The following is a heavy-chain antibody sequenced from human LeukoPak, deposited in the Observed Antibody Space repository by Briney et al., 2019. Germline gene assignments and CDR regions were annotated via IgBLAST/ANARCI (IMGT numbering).Heavy chain of an antibody. CDR3: ARGSGTGTTL. CDR1: GFAFSSYS. CDR2: IYSGGST. V-gene: IGHV3-53*01. Sequence: GGSLRLSCAASGFAFSSYSMNWVRQAPGKGLEWVSVIYSGGSTYYADSVKGRFTISRDNSKNTLYLQMNSLRAEDTAVYYCARGSGTGTTLWGQGTLVTVSS. D-gene: IGHD1-7*01. J-gene: IGHJ4*02.